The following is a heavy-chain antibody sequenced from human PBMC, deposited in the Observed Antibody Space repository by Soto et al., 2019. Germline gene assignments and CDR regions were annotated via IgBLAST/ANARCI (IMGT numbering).Heavy chain of an antibody. J-gene: IGHJ4*02. CDR3: ARVRGYSGYDHGYYFDY. D-gene: IGHD5-12*01. V-gene: IGHV4-59*08. CDR1: GGSISNYY. CDR2: IYYSGST. Sequence: SETLSLTCIVSGGSISNYYWSWIRQPPGKGLEWIGYIYYSGSTNYNPSLTSRVTISVDTSKNQFSLKLSSVTAADTAVYYCARVRGYSGYDHGYYFDYWGQGTLVTVS.